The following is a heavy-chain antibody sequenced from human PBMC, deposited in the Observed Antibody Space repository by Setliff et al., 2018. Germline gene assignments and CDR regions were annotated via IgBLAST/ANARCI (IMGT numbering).Heavy chain of an antibody. V-gene: IGHV4-31*03. CDR3: ARDPLTTNRRRAFDT. CDR1: GGSISSGGYY. J-gene: IGHJ3*02. D-gene: IGHD4-17*01. Sequence: LSLTCTVSGGSISSGGYYWSWIRQHPGKGLEWIGYIYYSGSTYYNPSLKSRVTISVDTSKNQFSLKLSSVTAADTAVYYCARDPLTTNRRRAFDTWGQGTMVTVSS. CDR2: IYYSGST.